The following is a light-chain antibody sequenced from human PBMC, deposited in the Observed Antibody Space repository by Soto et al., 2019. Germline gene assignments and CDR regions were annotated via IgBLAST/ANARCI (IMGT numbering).Light chain of an antibody. CDR3: SSYTNSRTLV. CDR2: DVS. CDR1: SRDVGAYNY. J-gene: IGLJ2*01. Sequence: QSALTQPASVSGSPGQSITISCTGTSRDVGAYNYVSWYQQHPGKAPKLMIYDVSDRPSGVSNRFSGSKSGNTASMTIFGLQAEDEADYHCSSYTNSRTLVFGGGTKLTVL. V-gene: IGLV2-14*01.